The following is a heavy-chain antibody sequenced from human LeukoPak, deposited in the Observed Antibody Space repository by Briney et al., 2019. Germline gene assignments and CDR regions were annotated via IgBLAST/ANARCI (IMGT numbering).Heavy chain of an antibody. CDR2: MNPNSGNT. V-gene: IGHV1-8*03. J-gene: IGHJ4*02. CDR1: GYTFTSYD. CDR3: ARDTTGSGSYYFTFDY. D-gene: IGHD3-10*01. Sequence: ASVKVSCKASGYTFTSYDINWVRQATGQGLEWMGWMNPNSGNTGYAQKFQGRVTITRNTSISTAYMELGSLRSEDTAVYYCARDTTGSGSYYFTFDYWGQGTLVTVSS.